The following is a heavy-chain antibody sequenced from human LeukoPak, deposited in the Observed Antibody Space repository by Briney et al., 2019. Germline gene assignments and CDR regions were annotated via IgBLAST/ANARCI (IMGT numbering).Heavy chain of an antibody. J-gene: IGHJ4*02. Sequence: GGSLRLSCAASGFTFSSYAMSWVRQAPGKGLEWVSAISGSGGSTYYADSVKGRFTISRDNSKNTLYLQTNSLRAEDTAVYYCAKIPRSGYSYYFDYWGQGTLVTVSS. V-gene: IGHV3-23*01. CDR1: GFTFSSYA. CDR3: AKIPRSGYSYYFDY. D-gene: IGHD5-18*01. CDR2: ISGSGGST.